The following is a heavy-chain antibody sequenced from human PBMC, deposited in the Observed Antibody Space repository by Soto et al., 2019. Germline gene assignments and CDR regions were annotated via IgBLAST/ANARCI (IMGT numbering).Heavy chain of an antibody. D-gene: IGHD3-22*01. J-gene: IGHJ4*02. CDR3: AKNPGYYYDSTGYHFDY. CDR2: ISYGGGTT. V-gene: IGHV3-23*01. Sequence: GGSLTLSCAASEFTLSNYAMSWVRQAPGKGLEWVSAISYGGGTTYYADSVKGRFTISRDNSKNTLYLQMNSLRAEDTAVYYCAKNPGYYYDSTGYHFDYWGQGTLVTVSS. CDR1: EFTLSNYA.